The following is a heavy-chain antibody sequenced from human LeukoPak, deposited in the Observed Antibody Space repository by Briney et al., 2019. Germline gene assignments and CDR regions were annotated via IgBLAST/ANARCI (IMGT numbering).Heavy chain of an antibody. CDR2: IKQDGSEK. CDR3: TREAAAGIDY. Sequence: VGSLRLSSAASGFTFSTYWMSWVRQAPGKGLEWVANIKQDGSEKYYLDSVKGRFTISRDNAKNSLYLQMNSLRAEDTAVYFCTREAAAGIDYWGQGTLVTVYS. V-gene: IGHV3-7*01. D-gene: IGHD6-13*01. CDR1: GFTFSTYW. J-gene: IGHJ4*02.